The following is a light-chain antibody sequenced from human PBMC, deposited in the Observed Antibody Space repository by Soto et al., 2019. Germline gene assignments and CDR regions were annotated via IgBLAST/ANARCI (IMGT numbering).Light chain of an antibody. J-gene: IGKJ4*01. CDR2: DAS. CDR1: QSVSSY. V-gene: IGKV3-20*01. CDR3: QQYGSSPPLT. Sequence: IVLTPSPATLSLSIWDRATLSCRSSQSVSSYLAWYQQKPGQAPRLLIYDASNRATGIPARFSGSGSGTDFTLTISRLEPEDFAVYYCQQYGSSPPLTFGGGTKVDIK.